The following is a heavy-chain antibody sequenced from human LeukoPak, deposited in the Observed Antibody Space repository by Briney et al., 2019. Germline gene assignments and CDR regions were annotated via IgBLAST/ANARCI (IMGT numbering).Heavy chain of an antibody. CDR1: GGSISSSSYY. Sequence: SETLSLTCTVSGGSISSSSYYWGWIRQPPGTGLEWIGSIYYSGSTYYNPSLKSRVTISVDTSKNQFSLKLSSVTAADTAVYYCARHLGIAAAARGAFDIWGQGTMVTVSS. CDR3: ARHLGIAAAARGAFDI. D-gene: IGHD6-13*01. J-gene: IGHJ3*02. CDR2: IYYSGST. V-gene: IGHV4-39*01.